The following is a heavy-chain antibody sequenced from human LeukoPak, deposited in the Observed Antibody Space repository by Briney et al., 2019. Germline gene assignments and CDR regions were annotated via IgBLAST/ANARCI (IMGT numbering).Heavy chain of an antibody. CDR2: ISAYNGNT. Sequence: GASVKVSCKASGYTFTSYGISWVRQAPGQGLEWMGWISAYNGNTNYARKLQGRVTMTTDTSTSTAYMELRSLRSDDTAVYYCAREGEYRVCSSTSCLNAFDIWGQGTMVTVSS. V-gene: IGHV1-18*01. J-gene: IGHJ3*02. CDR1: GYTFTSYG. CDR3: AREGEYRVCSSTSCLNAFDI. D-gene: IGHD2-2*01.